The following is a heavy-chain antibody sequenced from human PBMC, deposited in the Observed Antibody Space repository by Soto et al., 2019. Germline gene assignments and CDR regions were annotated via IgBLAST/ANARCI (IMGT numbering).Heavy chain of an antibody. CDR2: IYHNENT. Sequence: SETLSLTCAVSGASITSSYWWNWVRQPPGKGLEWIGEIYHNENTIYNPSLKGRVTMSVDKSKNQFSLNLSSVTAADTAVYYCARDKITGLFDYWGQGTLVTVSS. J-gene: IGHJ4*02. D-gene: IGHD2-8*02. CDR3: ARDKITGLFDY. V-gene: IGHV4-4*02. CDR1: GASITSSYW.